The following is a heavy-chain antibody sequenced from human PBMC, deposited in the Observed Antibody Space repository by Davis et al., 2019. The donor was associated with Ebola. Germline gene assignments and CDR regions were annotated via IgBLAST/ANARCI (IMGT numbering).Heavy chain of an antibody. J-gene: IGHJ4*02. V-gene: IGHV1-2*06. CDR1: GYTFTNYG. CDR3: ARDQGGLDY. Sequence: AASVKVSCKASGYTFTNYGFSWVRQAPGQGLEWMGRINPKSGGTYYAQKFQGRVTMTRDTSITSLYMELSGLTSDDTALYYCARDQGGLDYWGQGTLVTVSS. D-gene: IGHD3-16*01. CDR2: INPKSGGT.